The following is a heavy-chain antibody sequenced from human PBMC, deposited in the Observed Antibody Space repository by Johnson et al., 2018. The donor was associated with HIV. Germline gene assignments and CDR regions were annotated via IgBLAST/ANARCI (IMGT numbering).Heavy chain of an antibody. D-gene: IGHD3-16*01. J-gene: IGHJ3*02. V-gene: IGHV3-66*01. CDR2: IYTDDSI. Sequence: VHLVESRGGFVQPGGSLRLSCTASGFTVSSNYMSWVRQAPGKGLEWVSVIYTDDSIYYADSVKVRFTISRDNSKNTLYLQMNSLRAEDTAVYYCAREGDYVWGPGKVSDIWGQGTMVTVSS. CDR1: GFTVSSNY. CDR3: AREGDYVWGPGKVSDI.